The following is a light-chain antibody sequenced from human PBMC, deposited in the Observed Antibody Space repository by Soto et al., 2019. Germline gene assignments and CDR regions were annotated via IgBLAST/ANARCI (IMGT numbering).Light chain of an antibody. CDR1: QSVSSN. V-gene: IGKV3-15*01. Sequence: EIVMTQSPATLSVSPGERATLSCRASQSVSSNLAWDQQKPGQAPRLLIYGASTRATGIPARFSGSGSGTEFTLTISSLQSEDFAVYYCQQYNNWPPWTFGQGTKVKIK. CDR3: QQYNNWPPWT. CDR2: GAS. J-gene: IGKJ1*01.